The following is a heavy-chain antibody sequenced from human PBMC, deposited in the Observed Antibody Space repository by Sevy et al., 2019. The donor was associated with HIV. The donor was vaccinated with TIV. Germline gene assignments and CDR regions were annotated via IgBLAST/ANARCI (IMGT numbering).Heavy chain of an antibody. V-gene: IGHV4-61*02. J-gene: IGHJ4*02. Sequence: SETLSLTCTVSGGSFSSGNYYWSWIRQPAGQGLEWIGRIYNSGSTNYNPSLKSRVTISVDTSKNQFSLRLSSVTAADTAVYYCARVDRAYYDGSAFDFWGQGTLVTVSS. CDR1: GGSFSSGNYY. CDR3: ARVDRAYYDGSAFDF. D-gene: IGHD3-22*01. CDR2: IYNSGST.